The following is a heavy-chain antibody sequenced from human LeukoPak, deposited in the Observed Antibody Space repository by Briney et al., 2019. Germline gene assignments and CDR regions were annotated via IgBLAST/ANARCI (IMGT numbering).Heavy chain of an antibody. CDR2: IYTSGST. Sequence: KPSETLSLTCTVSGYSISTGYYWDWIRQPAGKGLEWIGRIYTSGSTNYNPSLKSRVTISVDTSKNQFSLKLSSVTAADTAVYYCARGDGYNQGYFDYWGQGTLVTVSS. D-gene: IGHD5-24*01. CDR3: ARGDGYNQGYFDY. J-gene: IGHJ4*02. V-gene: IGHV4-61*02. CDR1: GYSISTGYY.